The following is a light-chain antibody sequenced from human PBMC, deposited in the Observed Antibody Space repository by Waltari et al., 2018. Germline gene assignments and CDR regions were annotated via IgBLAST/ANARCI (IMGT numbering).Light chain of an antibody. Sequence: QSALTKPPSASGSPGQSVTISCTGTSSDVGGYNYVSWYQQHPGKAPKLMIYEVSNRPSGVPNRFSGSKAGNTASLTVSGLQAEDKAVYYCISYAGSNKNVVFGGGTKLTVL. CDR1: SSDVGGYNY. CDR3: ISYAGSNKNVV. CDR2: EVS. J-gene: IGLJ2*01. V-gene: IGLV2-8*01.